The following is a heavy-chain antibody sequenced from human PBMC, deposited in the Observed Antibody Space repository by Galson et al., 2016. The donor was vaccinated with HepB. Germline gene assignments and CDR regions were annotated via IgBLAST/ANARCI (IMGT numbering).Heavy chain of an antibody. D-gene: IGHD3-22*01. CDR3: AKDRLYYDSSGYFWEGYYYDGMDV. J-gene: IGHJ6*02. Sequence: SLRLSCAASGFTFSSYGMHWVRQAPGKGLEWVAVISYDGSDKYYADSVKGRFTISRDNSKNTLYLQMNSLRPEDTAVYYCAKDRLYYDSSGYFWEGYYYDGMDVWGQGTTVTVSS. V-gene: IGHV3-30*18. CDR2: ISYDGSDK. CDR1: GFTFSSYG.